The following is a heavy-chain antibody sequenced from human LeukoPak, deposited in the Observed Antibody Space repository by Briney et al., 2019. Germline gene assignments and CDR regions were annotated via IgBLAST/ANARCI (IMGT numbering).Heavy chain of an antibody. CDR1: GFTFSSYA. Sequence: GGSLRLSCGASGFTFSSYAMHWVRQAPGKGLEWVAIIWYDGSNKYYADSVKGRFTVSRDNSKNTLYLQMNSLRAEDTAVYYCARGPGSSWYFPLFERNGMDVWGQGTTVTVSS. D-gene: IGHD6-13*01. V-gene: IGHV3-33*01. J-gene: IGHJ6*02. CDR2: IWYDGSNK. CDR3: ARGPGSSWYFPLFERNGMDV.